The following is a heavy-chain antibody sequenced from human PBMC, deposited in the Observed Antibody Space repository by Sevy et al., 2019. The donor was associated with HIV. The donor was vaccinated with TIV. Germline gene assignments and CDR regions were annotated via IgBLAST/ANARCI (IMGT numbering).Heavy chain of an antibody. J-gene: IGHJ5*02. D-gene: IGHD3-10*01. V-gene: IGHV3-49*03. CDR1: GFNFGDYP. CDR2: IRSKASGGTT. CDR3: SKGGSGTGWFDP. Sequence: GGSLRLSCRASGFNFGDYPMSWFRQAPGKGLAWVGFIRSKASGGTTQYAASVKGRFTISRDDSEIIACLQMNSLKIEDTAVYYCSKGGSGTGWFDPWGQGTLVTVSS.